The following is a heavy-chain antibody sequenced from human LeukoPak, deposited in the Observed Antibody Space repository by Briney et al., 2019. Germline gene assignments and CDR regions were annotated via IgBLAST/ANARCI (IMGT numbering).Heavy chain of an antibody. Sequence: GGSLRLSCEASGFTFSTHAMNRIRQTPGKGLEWLSVISGDVQTTTYASSVKGRFTISRDNSKNTLYLEMNSLRVEDTAIYYCAKDGYYSSANHFARLHFDLWGRGTRVTVSS. D-gene: IGHD3-3*01. CDR3: AKDGYYSSANHFARLHFDL. CDR2: ISGDVQTT. V-gene: IGHV3-23*01. CDR1: GFTFSTHA. J-gene: IGHJ2*01.